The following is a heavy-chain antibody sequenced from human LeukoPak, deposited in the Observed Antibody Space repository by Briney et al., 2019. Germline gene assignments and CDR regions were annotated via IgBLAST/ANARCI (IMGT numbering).Heavy chain of an antibody. CDR2: ISAYNGNT. CDR3: ARQYDFSSSSWYDY. Sequence: RGASVKVSCKASGYTFTSYGISWVRQAPGQGLEWMGWISAYNGNTNYAQKLQGRVTMTTDTSTSTAYMGLRSLRSDDTAVYYCARQYDFSSSSWYDYWGQGTLVTVSS. J-gene: IGHJ4*02. D-gene: IGHD6-13*01. CDR1: GYTFTSYG. V-gene: IGHV1-18*01.